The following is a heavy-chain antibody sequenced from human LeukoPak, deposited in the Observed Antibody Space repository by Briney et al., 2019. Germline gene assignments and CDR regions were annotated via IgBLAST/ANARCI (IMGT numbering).Heavy chain of an antibody. J-gene: IGHJ4*02. Sequence: PGGSLRLSCAASGFSFTNAWMSWVRQAPGKGLEWVGRIKSKTDGGTIDYAAPVKGRFTISRDDSKNTLFLQMNGLKIEDTAVYYCTTVTLRPVGLWGQGTLVTVSS. D-gene: IGHD3-10*01. CDR3: TTVTLRPVGL. CDR1: GFSFTNAW. CDR2: IKSKTDGGTI. V-gene: IGHV3-15*05.